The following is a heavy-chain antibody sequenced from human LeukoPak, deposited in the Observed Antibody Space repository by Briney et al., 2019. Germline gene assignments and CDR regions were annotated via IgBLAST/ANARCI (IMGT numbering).Heavy chain of an antibody. Sequence: SETLSLTCTVSGGSISSFYWYWIRQPPGKGLEWIGYIYYSGSTNYNPSLKSRVTISVDMSKNQFSLKLSSVTAADTAVYYCARSSSGSYYIVYWGQGTLVTVSS. D-gene: IGHD3-10*01. CDR3: ARSSSGSYYIVY. V-gene: IGHV4-59*01. J-gene: IGHJ4*02. CDR2: IYYSGST. CDR1: GGSISSFY.